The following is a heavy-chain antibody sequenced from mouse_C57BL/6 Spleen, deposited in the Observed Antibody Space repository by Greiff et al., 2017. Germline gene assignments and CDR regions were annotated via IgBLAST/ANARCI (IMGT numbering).Heavy chain of an antibody. CDR3: ARNWENWYFDV. CDR2: IHPNSGST. CDR1: GYTFTSYW. J-gene: IGHJ1*03. D-gene: IGHD4-1*01. V-gene: IGHV1-64*01. Sequence: QVQLQQSGAELVKPGASVKLSCKASGYTFTSYWMHWVKQRPGQGLEWIGMIHPNSGSTNYNEKFKSKATLTVDKSSSTAYMQLSSLTSEDSAVYYCARNWENWYFDVWGTGTTVTVSS.